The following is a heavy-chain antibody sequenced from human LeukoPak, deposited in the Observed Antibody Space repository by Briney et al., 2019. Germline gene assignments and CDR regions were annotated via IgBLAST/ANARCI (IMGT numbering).Heavy chain of an antibody. CDR3: ARGGGNSDSSGHYRSYHFND. D-gene: IGHD3-22*01. CDR2: IGGRGDST. Sequence: PEGSLRLSCAASGFAFSFYGMHWVRQAPGKGLEWVSAIGGRGDSTYYADSVKGRFTISRDNSKNMVHLQMNSLRAEDTAVYYCARGGGNSDSSGHYRSYHFNDWGQGTLVTVSS. CDR1: GFAFSFYG. J-gene: IGHJ4*02. V-gene: IGHV3-NL1*01.